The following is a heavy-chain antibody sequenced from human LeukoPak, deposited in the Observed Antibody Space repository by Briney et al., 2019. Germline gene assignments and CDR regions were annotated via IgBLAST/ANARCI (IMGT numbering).Heavy chain of an antibody. D-gene: IGHD6-6*01. CDR3: ARGFSSSSYYFDY. J-gene: IGHJ4*02. CDR2: ISYDGSNK. CDR1: GFTFSSYA. Sequence: PGGSLRLSCAASGFTFSSYAMHWVRQAPGKGLEWVAVISYDGSNKYYADSVKGRFTISRDNSKNTLYLQMNSLRAEDTAVYYCARGFSSSSYYFDYWGQGTLVTVSS. V-gene: IGHV3-30-3*01.